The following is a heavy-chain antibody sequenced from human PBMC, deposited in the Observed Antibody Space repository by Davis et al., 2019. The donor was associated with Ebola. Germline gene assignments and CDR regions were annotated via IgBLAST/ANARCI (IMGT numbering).Heavy chain of an antibody. CDR2: ISGSGGIP. J-gene: IGHJ3*02. CDR1: GFTFSSYA. CDR3: AKDKNYDFWSGYPHDAFDI. V-gene: IGHV3-23*01. D-gene: IGHD3-3*01. Sequence: GESLKISCAASGFTFSSYAMSWVRQAPGKGLEWVPAISGSGGIPYYADSVKARFTISRDNSKNTLYLQMNSLRAEETAIYYCAKDKNYDFWSGYPHDAFDIWGQGTMVTVAS.